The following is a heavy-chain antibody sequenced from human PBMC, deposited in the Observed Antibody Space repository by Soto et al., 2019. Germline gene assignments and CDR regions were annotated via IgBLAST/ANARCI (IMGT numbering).Heavy chain of an antibody. CDR2: IYPSDSDT. CDR3: VRLGYSGSSDY. CDR1: GYSFTTNW. D-gene: IGHD6-6*01. V-gene: IGHV5-51*01. J-gene: IGHJ4*02. Sequence: EVQLVQSGAEEKKPEESLKISCRGSGYSFTTNWIGWVRQMLGKGLEWMGSIYPSDSDTRYNPSFQGQVTISADKSISTAYLQWSSLKASDTAMYYCVRLGYSGSSDYWGQGTLVTVSP.